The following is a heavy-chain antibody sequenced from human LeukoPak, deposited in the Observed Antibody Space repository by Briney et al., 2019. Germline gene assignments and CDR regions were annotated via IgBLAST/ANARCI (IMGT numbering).Heavy chain of an antibody. J-gene: IGHJ1*01. Sequence: PGGSLRLSCAASGFTFSSYAMSWVRQAPGKGLEWVSAISGSGGSTYYADSVKGRFTISRDNSKNTLYLQMNSLRVDDTAVYYCVKCPEHYSRSGTYFEYFQGWGQGTLVTVFS. V-gene: IGHV3-23*01. CDR2: ISGSGGST. D-gene: IGHD3-10*01. CDR1: GFTFSSYA. CDR3: VKCPEHYSRSGTYFEYFQG.